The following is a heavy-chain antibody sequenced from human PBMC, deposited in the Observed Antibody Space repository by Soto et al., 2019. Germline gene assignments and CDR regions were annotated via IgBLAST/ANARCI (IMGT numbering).Heavy chain of an antibody. CDR1: GGSISSSSYY. J-gene: IGHJ5*02. D-gene: IGHD3-10*01. CDR3: ARFFGDLDWFDP. CDR2: IYYSGST. V-gene: IGHV4-39*01. Sequence: QLQLQESGPGLVKPSETLSLTCTVSGGSISSSSYYWGWIRQPPGKGLEWIGSIYYSGSTYYNPSLKSRVTISVATSKNQFSLKQSSVTAADTAVYYCARFFGDLDWFDPWGQGTLVTVSS.